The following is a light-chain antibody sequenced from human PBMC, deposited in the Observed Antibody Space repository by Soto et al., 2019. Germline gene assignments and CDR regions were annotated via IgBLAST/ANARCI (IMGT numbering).Light chain of an antibody. CDR3: SSYTSSSTLVV. CDR2: DVS. J-gene: IGLJ2*01. CDR1: SSDVGGYNY. Sequence: QSALTQPASVSGSPGQSITISCTGTSSDVGGYNYVSWYQQHPGKAPKLMIYDVSNRPSGVSNRFSGSKSGNTASLTISGLHAEDEADYYCSSYTSSSTLVVFGGGTQLTVL. V-gene: IGLV2-14*01.